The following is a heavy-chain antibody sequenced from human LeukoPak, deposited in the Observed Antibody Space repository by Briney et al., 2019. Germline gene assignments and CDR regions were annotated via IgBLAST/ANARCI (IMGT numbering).Heavy chain of an antibody. V-gene: IGHV3-74*01. Sequence: GGSLRLSCAVSGFNFSTYWIYWVRQAPGKGLVWVSLINTDGSATTYGDSAKGRFTASRDNDKNSLFLEMNSLRVEDTAVYYCARGTAATAGIDYWGQGTLVTVSS. CDR3: ARGTAATAGIDY. CDR2: INTDGSAT. J-gene: IGHJ4*02. CDR1: GFNFSTYW. D-gene: IGHD6-13*01.